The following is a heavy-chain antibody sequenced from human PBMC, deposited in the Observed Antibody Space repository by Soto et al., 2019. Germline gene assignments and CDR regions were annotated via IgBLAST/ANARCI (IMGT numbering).Heavy chain of an antibody. CDR1: GGSIISGGYY. V-gene: IGHV4-31*03. CDR2: NYYSGIT. D-gene: IGHD6-6*01. CDR3: ARGSSIAGLYYGMDV. J-gene: IGHJ6*02. Sequence: SETLSLTCTVSGGSIISGGYYWTWIRQHPGKGLEWIGCNYYSGITYYNPSLKSRVTISLDTSKNQFSLKLSSVTAADTAVYYCARGSSIAGLYYGMDVWGQGTTVTVSS.